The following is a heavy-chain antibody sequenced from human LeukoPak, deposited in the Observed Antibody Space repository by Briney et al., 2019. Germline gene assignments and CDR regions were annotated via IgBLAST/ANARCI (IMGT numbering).Heavy chain of an antibody. CDR2: IYTSGST. D-gene: IGHD2-2*01. J-gene: IGHJ5*02. CDR3: ARDGCSSTSCYHLGYNWFDP. CDR1: GGSISSYY. Sequence: SETLSLTCTVSGGSISSYYWSWIRQPAGKGLEWIGRIYTSGSTNYNPSLKSRVTISVDTSKNQFSLKLSSVTAADTAVYYCARDGCSSTSCYHLGYNWFDPWGQGTLVTVSS. V-gene: IGHV4-4*07.